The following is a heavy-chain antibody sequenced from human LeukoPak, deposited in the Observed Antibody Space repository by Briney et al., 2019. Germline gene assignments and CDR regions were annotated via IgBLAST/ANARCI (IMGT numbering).Heavy chain of an antibody. CDR1: GFTFSSYA. V-gene: IGHV3-23*01. Sequence: PGGSLRLSCAASGFTFSSYAMSWVRQAPGKGLGWVSAISGSGGSTYYADSVKGRFTISRDNSKNTLYLQMNSLRAEDTAVYYCAKSGDVSGYDFGWSDPWGQGTLVTVSS. J-gene: IGHJ5*02. CDR2: ISGSGGST. D-gene: IGHD5-12*01. CDR3: AKSGDVSGYDFGWSDP.